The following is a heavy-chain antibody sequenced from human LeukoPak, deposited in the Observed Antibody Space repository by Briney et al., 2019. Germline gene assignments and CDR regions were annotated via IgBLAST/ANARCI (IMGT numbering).Heavy chain of an antibody. CDR2: IYPGDSDT. J-gene: IGHJ4*02. CDR1: GYSFTGYW. CDR3: ARLYYGSGSYYRRASKLGYYFDY. D-gene: IGHD3-10*01. V-gene: IGHV5-51*01. Sequence: HGESLKISCKGSGYSFTGYWIGWVRQMPGKGLEWMGIIYPGDSDTRYSPSFQGQVTISADKSISTAYLQWSSLKASDTAMYYCARLYYGSGSYYRRASKLGYYFDYWGQGTLVTVSS.